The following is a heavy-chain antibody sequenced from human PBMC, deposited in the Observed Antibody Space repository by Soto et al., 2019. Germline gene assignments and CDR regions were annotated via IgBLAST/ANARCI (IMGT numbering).Heavy chain of an antibody. V-gene: IGHV3-30-3*01. CDR2: ISYDGSNK. Sequence: QVQLVESGGGVVQPGRSLRLSCAASGFTFSSYAMHWVRQAPGKGLEWVAVISYDGSNKYYADSVKGRFTISRDNSKNTLYLPMNSLRAEDTAVYYCARMRPLYDSSGYPPDYWGQGTLVTVSS. J-gene: IGHJ4*02. CDR3: ARMRPLYDSSGYPPDY. D-gene: IGHD3-22*01. CDR1: GFTFSSYA.